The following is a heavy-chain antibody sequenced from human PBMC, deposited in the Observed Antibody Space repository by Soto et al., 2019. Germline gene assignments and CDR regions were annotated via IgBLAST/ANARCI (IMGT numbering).Heavy chain of an antibody. D-gene: IGHD3-10*01. Sequence: PSETLSLTCTVSGGSISSYYWSWIRQPPGKGLEWIGYIYYSGSTNYNPSLKSRVTISVDTSKNQFSLKLSSVTAADTAVYYCARQFTYYGSGSYSFDYWGQGTLVTVSS. CDR1: GGSISSYY. V-gene: IGHV4-59*08. J-gene: IGHJ4*02. CDR2: IYYSGST. CDR3: ARQFTYYGSGSYSFDY.